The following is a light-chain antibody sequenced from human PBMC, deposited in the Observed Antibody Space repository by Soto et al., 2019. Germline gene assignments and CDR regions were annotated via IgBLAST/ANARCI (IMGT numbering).Light chain of an antibody. CDR3: QQHGSSPPYT. CDR1: QSVSSRY. V-gene: IGKV3-20*01. CDR2: GAS. J-gene: IGKJ2*01. Sequence: EIELTQSPGTVSLSPGERATLSCRASQSVSSRYLAWYQQKPGQAPRLLIYGASSRATGIPDRFSGSGSGTDFTLTVSRLEPEDFAVYYCQQHGSSPPYTFGQGTKLEIK.